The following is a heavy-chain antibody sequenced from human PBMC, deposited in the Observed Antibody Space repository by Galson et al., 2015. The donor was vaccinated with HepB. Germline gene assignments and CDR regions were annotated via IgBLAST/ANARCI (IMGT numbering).Heavy chain of an antibody. CDR2: ISYDGSNK. D-gene: IGHD2-2*01. J-gene: IGHJ3*02. V-gene: IGHV3-30*03. Sequence: SLRLSCAASGFTFSNAWMSWVRQAPGKGLEWVAVISYDGSNKYYADSVKGRFTISRDNSKNTLYLQMNSLRAEDTAVYYCASDIVVVPAARDAFDIWGQGTMVTVSS. CDR1: GFTFSNAW. CDR3: ASDIVVVPAARDAFDI.